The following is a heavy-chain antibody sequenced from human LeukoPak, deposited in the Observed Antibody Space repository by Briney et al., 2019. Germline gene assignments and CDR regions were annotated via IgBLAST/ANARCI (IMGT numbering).Heavy chain of an antibody. CDR2: VYDNGET. V-gene: IGHV3-66*01. CDR3: TRDPDA. Sequence: AGSLRRYCAASALTVSNYYMIWVRKAPGKGLEWGSVVYDNGETYHADSVQGRFTLSRDNSKNTLYLQMNSLRVEDTAVYYCTRDPDAWGQGTLVTVSS. CDR1: ALTVSNYY. J-gene: IGHJ5*02.